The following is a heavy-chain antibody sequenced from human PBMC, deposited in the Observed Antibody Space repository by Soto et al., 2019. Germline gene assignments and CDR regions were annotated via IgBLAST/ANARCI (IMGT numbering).Heavy chain of an antibody. CDR3: ARDRVPYYYYYGMDV. CDR1: GFTFSTFG. V-gene: IGHV3-33*01. Sequence: QVQLVESGGGVVQPGRSLRLSCAASGFTFSTFGMHWVRQAPGKGLEWVAVIWYDGSRKDHADSVKGRFTNSRDNSKNTLYLQMNSLRAEDTAVYYCARDRVPYYYYYGMDVWGQGTAVTVSS. CDR2: IWYDGSRK. J-gene: IGHJ6*02. D-gene: IGHD3-3*01.